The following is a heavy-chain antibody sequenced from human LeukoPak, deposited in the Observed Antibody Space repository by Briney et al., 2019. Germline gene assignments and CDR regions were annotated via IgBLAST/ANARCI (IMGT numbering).Heavy chain of an antibody. CDR2: ISGSGGST. D-gene: IGHD2-15*01. CDR3: AKDLGYCSGGSF. Sequence: GGSLRLSCAASGFTFSSDVMSWVRQAPGKGLEWVSAISGSGGSTYYADSVKGRFTISRDNSKNTLYLQMNSLRAEDTAVYYCAKDLGYCSGGSFWGQGTLVTVSS. V-gene: IGHV3-23*01. CDR1: GFTFSSDV. J-gene: IGHJ4*02.